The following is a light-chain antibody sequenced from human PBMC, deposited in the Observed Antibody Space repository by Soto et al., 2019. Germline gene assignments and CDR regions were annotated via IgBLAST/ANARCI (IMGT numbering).Light chain of an antibody. CDR3: QQRTSWPT. CDR2: GVS. J-gene: IGKJ4*01. V-gene: IGKV3-11*01. CDR1: QSVTSS. Sequence: IVLTQSPATLSLSPGDRATLSCRASQSVTSSLAWIQQKPGQAPRLLIYGVSRRATAIPAKFSGSGSGTDFTLAISSLEPEDFAVYYCQQRTSWPTFGGGTKVEIK.